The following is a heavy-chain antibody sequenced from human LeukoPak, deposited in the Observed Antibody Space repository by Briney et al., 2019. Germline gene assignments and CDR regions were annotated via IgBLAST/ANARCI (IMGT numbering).Heavy chain of an antibody. CDR1: GGTFSSYA. J-gene: IGHJ5*02. D-gene: IGHD5-12*01. CDR3: ARVVWIYNNWFDP. Sequence: SVKVSCKASGGTFSSYAISWVRQAPGQGLEWMGRIIPILGIANYAQKFQGRVTITADKSTSTAYMELSSLRSEDTAVYYCARVVWIYNNWFDPWGQGTLVTVSS. V-gene: IGHV1-69*04. CDR2: IIPILGIA.